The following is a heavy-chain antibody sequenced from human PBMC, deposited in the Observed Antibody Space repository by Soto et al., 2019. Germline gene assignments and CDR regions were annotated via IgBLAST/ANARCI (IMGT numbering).Heavy chain of an antibody. CDR3: ARGFRVAATRWWFDP. CDR2: ISTYNGNT. D-gene: IGHD2-15*01. J-gene: IGHJ5*02. V-gene: IGHV1-18*01. CDR1: GYTFTSYD. Sequence: QVQLVQSGAEVKKPGASVKVSCKASGYTFTSYDISWVRQAPGQGLEWMGWISTYNGNTNYAQKLQGRVTMTTDTSTSTAYMELRSLRSDDTAAYYCARGFRVAATRWWFDPWGQGTLVTLSS.